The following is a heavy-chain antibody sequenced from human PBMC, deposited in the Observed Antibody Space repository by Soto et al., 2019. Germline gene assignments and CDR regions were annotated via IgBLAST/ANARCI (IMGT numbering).Heavy chain of an antibody. CDR2: INSDGSST. CDR1: GFTFSVYW. J-gene: IGHJ6*02. V-gene: IGHV3-74*01. Sequence: EVQLVESGGGLVQPGGSLRLSCAASGFTFSVYWMHWVRQAPGKGLVWVSRINSDGSSTSYADSVKGRFTISRDNAKNTLYLQMNSLRAEDTAVYYCARDKDTAMGYGMDVWGQGTTVTVSS. D-gene: IGHD5-18*01. CDR3: ARDKDTAMGYGMDV.